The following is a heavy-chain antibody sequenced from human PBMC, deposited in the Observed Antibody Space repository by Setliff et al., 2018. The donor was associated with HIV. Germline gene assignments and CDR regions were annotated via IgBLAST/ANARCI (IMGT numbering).Heavy chain of an antibody. J-gene: IGHJ3*02. D-gene: IGHD4-4*01. Sequence: SETLSLTCTVSGGSISSDYWSWIRQPAGKGLEWIGRVYISGSTNYSPSLRSRVTMSIDTSKNQLSLNLDSVTAVDTAVYYCARTVPYSSNQDAFDIWGQGTMVTVS. CDR3: ARTVPYSSNQDAFDI. V-gene: IGHV4-4*07. CDR2: VYISGST. CDR1: GGSISSDY.